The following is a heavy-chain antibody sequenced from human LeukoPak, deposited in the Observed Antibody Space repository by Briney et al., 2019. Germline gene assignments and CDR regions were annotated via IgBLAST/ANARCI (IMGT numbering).Heavy chain of an antibody. Sequence: GGSLRLSCAASGFTFSSYGMHWVRQAPGKGLEWVAFIRYDGSNKYYADSVKGRFTISRDNSKNTLYLQMNSLRAEDTAVYYCAKDNGWFGELLYSGIDYWGQGTLVTVSS. CDR3: AKDNGWFGELLYSGIDY. J-gene: IGHJ4*02. V-gene: IGHV3-30*02. CDR1: GFTFSSYG. D-gene: IGHD3-10*01. CDR2: IRYDGSNK.